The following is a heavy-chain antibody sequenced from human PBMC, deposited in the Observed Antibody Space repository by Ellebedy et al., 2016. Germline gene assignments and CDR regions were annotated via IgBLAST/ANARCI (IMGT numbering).Heavy chain of an antibody. Sequence: ASVKVSCXASGYTFTGYDINWVRQATGQGLEWMGWMNPNSGNTGYAQNFQGRVTFTRDTSISTAYMELSRLTSDDTAVYYCAREWAYYDSSGHPADWHFDLWGRGTLVTVSS. CDR2: MNPNSGNT. V-gene: IGHV1-8*01. CDR1: GYTFTGYD. CDR3: AREWAYYDSSGHPADWHFDL. J-gene: IGHJ2*01. D-gene: IGHD3-22*01.